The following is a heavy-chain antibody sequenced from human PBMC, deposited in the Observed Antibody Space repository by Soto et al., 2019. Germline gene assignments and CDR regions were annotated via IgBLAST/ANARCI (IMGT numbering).Heavy chain of an antibody. D-gene: IGHD3-3*01. CDR1: GFTFDDYP. CDR2: ISWNSGIL. V-gene: IGHV3-9*01. J-gene: IGHJ3*02. CDR3: VKDGLTSIFGQVYDGVVR. Sequence: EVQLVESGGDLVQPGRSLRLSCAASGFTFDDYPMHWVRQAPGKGLEWVSGISWNSGILGYADSVRGRFSISRDNAKKSLYLQMNGLRPEDTALYFCVKDGLTSIFGQVYDGVVRWGRGTRVTVSS.